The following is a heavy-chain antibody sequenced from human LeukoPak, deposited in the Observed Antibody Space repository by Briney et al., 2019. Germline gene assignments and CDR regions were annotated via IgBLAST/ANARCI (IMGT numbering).Heavy chain of an antibody. Sequence: SETLSLTCTVSGGSISSGSYYWVWVRQPPGKGLEWIGSINYSGTTFYNPSLKSRVTISVDTSKKQFSLKVSSVTAADTAVYYCARLGTTYDSGNYFDYWGQGTLVTVSS. CDR2: INYSGTT. V-gene: IGHV4-39*01. D-gene: IGHD3-10*01. CDR1: GGSISSGSYY. CDR3: ARLGTTYDSGNYFDY. J-gene: IGHJ4*02.